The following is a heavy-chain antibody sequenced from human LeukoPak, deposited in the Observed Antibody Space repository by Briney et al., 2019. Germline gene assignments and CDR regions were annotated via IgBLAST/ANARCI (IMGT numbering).Heavy chain of an antibody. J-gene: IGHJ3*02. CDR1: GGSISSYY. D-gene: IGHD4-11*01. V-gene: IGHV4-59*08. CDR3: ASYSKSLRGNAFDI. CDR2: IYYSGST. Sequence: SETLSLTCTVSGGSISSYYWSWIRQPPGKGLEWLGHIYYSGSTNYNPSLKRRVTISVDTSKNQFPLKLSSVTAADTAVYYCASYSKSLRGNAFDIWGQGTMVTVSS.